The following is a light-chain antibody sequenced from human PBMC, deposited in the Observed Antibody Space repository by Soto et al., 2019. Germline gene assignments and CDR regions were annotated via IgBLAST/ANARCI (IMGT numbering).Light chain of an antibody. Sequence: ELVLTQSPGTLSLSPGARATLSCRASQNVDTNYLAWYQQKPGQAPRIIIFGASGRATGIPDRFSGSGSGTDFTLTISRLEPEDFAMYYCQQYGSLSWTFGQGTKVDIK. CDR2: GAS. V-gene: IGKV3-20*01. CDR3: QQYGSLSWT. CDR1: QNVDTNY. J-gene: IGKJ1*01.